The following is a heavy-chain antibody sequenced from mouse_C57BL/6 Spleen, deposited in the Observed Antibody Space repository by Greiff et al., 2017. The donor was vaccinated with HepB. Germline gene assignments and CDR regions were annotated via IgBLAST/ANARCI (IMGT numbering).Heavy chain of an antibody. CDR3: ASGEYYAMDY. CDR1: GYTFTSYW. Sequence: QVHVKQPGAELARPGSSVKLSCKASGYTFTSYWMHWVKQRPIQGLEWIGNIDPSDSETHYNQKFKDKATLTVDKSSSTAYMQLSSLTSEDSAVYYCASGEYYAMDYWGQGTSVTVSS. CDR2: IDPSDSET. V-gene: IGHV1-52*01. J-gene: IGHJ4*01.